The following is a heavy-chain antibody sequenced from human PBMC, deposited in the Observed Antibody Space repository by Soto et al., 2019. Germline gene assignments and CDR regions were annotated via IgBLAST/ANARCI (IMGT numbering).Heavy chain of an antibody. V-gene: IGHV3-30-3*01. J-gene: IGHJ3*01. D-gene: IGHD2-15*01. CDR3: AREYGIDGAAFDF. CDR2: ISYDGSNK. CDR1: GFTFSSYA. Sequence: QVQLVESGGGVVQPGRSLRLSCAASGFTFSSYAMHWVRQAPGKGLEWVAVISYDGSNKYYADSVKGRFTISRDNSKKTLYLQMNSLRAEDTAVYYCAREYGIDGAAFDFWGQGTMVTVSS.